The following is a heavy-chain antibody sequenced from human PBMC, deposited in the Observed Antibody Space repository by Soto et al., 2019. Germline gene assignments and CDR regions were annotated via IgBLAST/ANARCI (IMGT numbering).Heavy chain of an antibody. D-gene: IGHD1-26*01. J-gene: IGHJ5*02. CDR2: ISYDGSNK. CDR3: AKDSHRALIGSGGWFDP. Sequence: ESGGGVIQPGRSLRLSCAASGFTFSSDGMHWVRQAPGKGLEWVAVISYDGSNKYYADSVKGRFTISRDNSNNTLHLQMNSLRAEDTAVYYCAKDSHRALIGSGGWFDPWGQGTLVTVSS. CDR1: GFTFSSDG. V-gene: IGHV3-30*18.